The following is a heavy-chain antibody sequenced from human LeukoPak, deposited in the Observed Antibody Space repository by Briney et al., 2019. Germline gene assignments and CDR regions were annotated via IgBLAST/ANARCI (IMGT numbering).Heavy chain of an antibody. Sequence: GGSLRLSCAISSFTFSGFAINWVRQAPGKGPEWVSYISSSGTTVYYADFVKGRFTISRDQRSLYLQMNSLRAEDTAVYHCAKIVDPNGVDYWGQGTLVTVSS. CDR2: ISSSGTTV. CDR3: AKIVDPNGVDY. J-gene: IGHJ4*02. CDR1: SFTFSGFA. V-gene: IGHV3-48*01. D-gene: IGHD2-21*01.